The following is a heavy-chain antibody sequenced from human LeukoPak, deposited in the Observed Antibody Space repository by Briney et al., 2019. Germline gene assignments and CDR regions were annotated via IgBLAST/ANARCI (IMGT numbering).Heavy chain of an antibody. CDR2: ISYDGSNK. V-gene: IGHV3-30*04. J-gene: IGHJ4*02. CDR1: GFTFSSYA. Sequence: GGSLRLSCAASGFTFSSYAMHWVRQAPGKGLEWVAVISYDGSNKYYADSVKGRFTISRDNSKNTLYLQMNSLRAEDTAVYYCASGTASGYDLYYWGQGTLVTVSS. D-gene: IGHD5-12*01. CDR3: ASGTASGYDLYY.